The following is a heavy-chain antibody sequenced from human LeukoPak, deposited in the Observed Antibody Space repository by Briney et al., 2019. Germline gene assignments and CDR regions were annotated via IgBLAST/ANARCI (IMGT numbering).Heavy chain of an antibody. D-gene: IGHD5-12*01. CDR2: ISWDGGST. CDR1: GFTFDDYA. CDR3: AKGQIKGGYSGYGF. V-gene: IGHV3-43D*03. J-gene: IGHJ4*02. Sequence: GGSLRLSCAASGFTFDDYAMHWVRQAPGKGLEWVSLISWDGGSTYYADSVKGRFTISRDNSKNSLYLQMNSLRAEDTALYYCAKGQIKGGYSGYGFWGQGTLVTVSS.